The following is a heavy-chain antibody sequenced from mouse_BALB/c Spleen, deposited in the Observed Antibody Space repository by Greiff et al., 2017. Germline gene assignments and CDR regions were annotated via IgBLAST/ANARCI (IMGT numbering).Heavy chain of an antibody. CDR3: AREVVRGSSYDWYFDV. J-gene: IGHJ1*01. D-gene: IGHD1-1*01. Sequence: EVKLQESGPGLVKPSQSLSLTCSVTGYSITSGYYWNWIRQFPGNKLEWMGYISYDGSNNYNPSLKNRISITRDTSKNQFFLKLNSVTTEDTATYYCAREVVRGSSYDWYFDVWGAGTTVTVSS. V-gene: IGHV3-6*02. CDR1: GYSITSGYY. CDR2: ISYDGSN.